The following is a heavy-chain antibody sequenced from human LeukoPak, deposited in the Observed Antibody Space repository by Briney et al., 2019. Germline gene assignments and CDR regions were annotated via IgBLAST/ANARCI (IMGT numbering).Heavy chain of an antibody. D-gene: IGHD5-12*01. CDR2: INPSGGST. J-gene: IGHJ5*02. CDR1: GYTFTSYY. Sequence: ASVKVSCKASGYTFTSYYMHWVRQAPGQGLEWMGIINPSGGSTSYAQKFQGRVTMTRDTSTSTVYMELSSLRSEDTAVYYCARDGYSGYDFRWFDPWGQGTLVTVSS. CDR3: ARDGYSGYDFRWFDP. V-gene: IGHV1-46*01.